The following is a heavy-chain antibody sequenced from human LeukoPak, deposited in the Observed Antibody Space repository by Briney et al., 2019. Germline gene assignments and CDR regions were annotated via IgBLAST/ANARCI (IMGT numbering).Heavy chain of an antibody. Sequence: PSETLSLTCTVSGGSISSGGYYWSWIRQPPGKGLEWIGYIYHSGSTYYNPSLKSRVTISVDTSKNQFSLKLSSVTAADTAVYYCANAGRLRFLAGRKNYYYMDVWGKGTTVTVSS. CDR2: IYHSGST. CDR3: ANAGRLRFLAGRKNYYYMDV. CDR1: GGSISSGGYY. V-gene: IGHV4-30-2*01. J-gene: IGHJ6*03. D-gene: IGHD3-3*01.